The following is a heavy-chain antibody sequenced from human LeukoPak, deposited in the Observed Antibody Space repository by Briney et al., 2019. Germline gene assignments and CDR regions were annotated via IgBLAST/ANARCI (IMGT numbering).Heavy chain of an antibody. CDR2: ISAYNGNT. CDR1: GYTFTSYG. CDR3: ARDYYGSGSYYNVPHFDY. V-gene: IGHV1-18*01. J-gene: IGHJ4*02. D-gene: IGHD3-10*01. Sequence: ASVKVSCKASGYTFTSYGISWVRQAPGQGLERMGWISAYNGNTNYAQKLQGRVTMTTDTSTSTAYMELRSLRSDDTAVYYCARDYYGSGSYYNVPHFDYWGQGTLVTVSS.